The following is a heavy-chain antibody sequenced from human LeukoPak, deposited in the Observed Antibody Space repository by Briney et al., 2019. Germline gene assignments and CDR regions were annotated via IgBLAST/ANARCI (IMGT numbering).Heavy chain of an antibody. V-gene: IGHV1-46*01. CDR1: GYTFTSYY. CDR2: INPSGGST. CDR3: ARVRQQLDHYYYYGMDV. J-gene: IGHJ6*02. D-gene: IGHD6-13*01. Sequence: GASVKVSCKASGYTFTSYYMHWVRQAPGHGLEWMGIINPSGGSTSYAQKFQGRVTMTRDTSTSTVYMELSSLRSEDTAVYYCARVRQQLDHYYYYGMDVWGQGTTVTVSS.